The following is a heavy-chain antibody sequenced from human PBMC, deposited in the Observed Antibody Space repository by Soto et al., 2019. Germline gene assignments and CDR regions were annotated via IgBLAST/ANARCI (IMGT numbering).Heavy chain of an antibody. CDR1: WGTFSSYA. V-gene: IGHV1-69*13. J-gene: IGHJ3*02. D-gene: IGHD2-2*02. Sequence: SGKLSFNASWGTFSSYAIIWVRQAPGQGLEWMGGIIPIFGTANYAQKFQGRVTITADESTSTAYMELSSLRSEDTAVYYCAREGYCSSNSRYTLGDFDIWGQGTMVNVS. CDR3: AREGYCSSNSRYTLGDFDI. CDR2: IIPIFGTA.